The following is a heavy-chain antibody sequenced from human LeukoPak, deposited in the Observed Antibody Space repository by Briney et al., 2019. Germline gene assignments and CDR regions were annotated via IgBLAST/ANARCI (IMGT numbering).Heavy chain of an antibody. V-gene: IGHV1-2*06. Sequence: ASVKVSCKASGYTFTGYYMHWVRQAPGQGLEWMGRINPNSGGTNYAQKFQGRVTVTRDTSISTAYMELSRLRSDDTAVYYCARAAVRGALYNWFDPWGQGTLVTVSS. D-gene: IGHD3-10*01. CDR1: GYTFTGYY. J-gene: IGHJ5*02. CDR3: ARAAVRGALYNWFDP. CDR2: INPNSGGT.